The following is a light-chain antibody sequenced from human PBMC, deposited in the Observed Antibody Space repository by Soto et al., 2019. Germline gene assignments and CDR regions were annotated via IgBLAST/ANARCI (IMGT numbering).Light chain of an antibody. V-gene: IGKV3-20*01. CDR1: QSVSSRY. CDR2: GAS. Sequence: EIVLTQSPGTLSLSPLEIATLSFMASQSVSSRYLTWYQQKPGQAPRLLIYGASSRATGIPARFSGSGSGADFTLTISSLQSEDSAVYYCQQYNNWPPITFGQGTRLEIK. CDR3: QQYNNWPPIT. J-gene: IGKJ5*01.